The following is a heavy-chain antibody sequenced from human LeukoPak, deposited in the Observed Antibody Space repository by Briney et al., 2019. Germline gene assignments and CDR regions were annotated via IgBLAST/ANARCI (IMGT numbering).Heavy chain of an antibody. Sequence: GASVKVSCKASGYTFTSYYMHWVRQAPGQGLEWMGIINPSGGSTSYAQKFQGRVTMTRDTSTSTVYMELSSLRSEDTAVHYCARDVPYSSGWSYYYYYGMDVWGQGTTVTVSS. J-gene: IGHJ6*02. CDR2: INPSGGST. CDR1: GYTFTSYY. V-gene: IGHV1-46*01. D-gene: IGHD6-19*01. CDR3: ARDVPYSSGWSYYYYYGMDV.